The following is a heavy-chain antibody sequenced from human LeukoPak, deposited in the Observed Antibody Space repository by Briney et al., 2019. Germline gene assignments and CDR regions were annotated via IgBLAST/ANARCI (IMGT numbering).Heavy chain of an antibody. CDR3: AGGQGWGADY. V-gene: IGHV3-7*05. Sequence: GGSLRLSCAASGFTFKSFWMNWVRQAPGKGLEWVANIKKDGREKYYVDSVKGRFTISRDNAKNSLYFQMNSLRVEDTAVYYSAGGQGWGADYWGQGTLVTVSS. CDR2: IKKDGREK. J-gene: IGHJ4*02. D-gene: IGHD1-26*01. CDR1: GFTFKSFW.